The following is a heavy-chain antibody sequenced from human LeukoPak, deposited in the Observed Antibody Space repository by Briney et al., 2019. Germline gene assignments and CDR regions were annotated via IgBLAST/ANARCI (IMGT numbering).Heavy chain of an antibody. D-gene: IGHD3-3*01. J-gene: IGHJ4*02. CDR1: GFTFSSYA. Sequence: GGSLRLSCAASGFTFSSYAMSWVRQAPGKGLEWVSAISGSGGSTYYADSVKGRFTISRANSKNTPYLQMNSLRAEDTAVYYCAKSTYDFWSGYYLYYFDYWGQGTLVTVSS. CDR2: ISGSGGST. CDR3: AKSTYDFWSGYYLYYFDY. V-gene: IGHV3-23*01.